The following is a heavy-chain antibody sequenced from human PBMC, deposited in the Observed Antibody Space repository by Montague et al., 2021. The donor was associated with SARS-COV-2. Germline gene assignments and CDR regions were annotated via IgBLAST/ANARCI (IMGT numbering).Heavy chain of an antibody. CDR1: GVSVTDYY. CDR2: VLYNKGT. Sequence: SETLSLTCTVSGVSVTDYYWSWIRQPPGKGLEWDGDVLYNKGTNFNPSLKSRVAISVDTSKNQFSLRLTSVTAADTAFYHCVRHPHYDGLNGPPDFWDQGALVTVSS. D-gene: IGHD3-9*01. V-gene: IGHV4-59*08. J-gene: IGHJ4*02. CDR3: VRHPHYDGLNGPPDF.